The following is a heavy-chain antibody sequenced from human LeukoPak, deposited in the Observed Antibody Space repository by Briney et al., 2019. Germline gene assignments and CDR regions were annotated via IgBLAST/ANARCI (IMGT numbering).Heavy chain of an antibody. J-gene: IGHJ6*02. Sequence: PSETLSLTCTVSGGSISSFYWSWIRQPPGKGLEWIGYIYYSGSTNYNPSLKSRVTISVGTSKSQFSLKLSSVTAADTAVYYCARDRGGSGSPSVDFYYYGMDVWGQGTTVTVSS. CDR1: GGSISSFY. D-gene: IGHD3-10*01. CDR2: IYYSGST. V-gene: IGHV4-59*01. CDR3: ARDRGGSGSPSVDFYYYGMDV.